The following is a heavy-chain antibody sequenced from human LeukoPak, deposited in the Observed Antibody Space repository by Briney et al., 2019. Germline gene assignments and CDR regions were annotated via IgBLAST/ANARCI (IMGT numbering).Heavy chain of an antibody. CDR3: ARPSGSVTIFGVVDYFDY. CDR1: GFNFNNYG. CDR2: IANDGSNE. J-gene: IGHJ4*02. Sequence: GGSLRLSCVVSGFNFNNYGMNWVRQPPGKGLDWVASIANDGSNENYAESVKGRFTISRDNSKNTLYLQLSSLTAEDTAVYYCARPSGSVTIFGVVDYFDYWGQGSLVTVSS. V-gene: IGHV3-30*04. D-gene: IGHD3-3*01.